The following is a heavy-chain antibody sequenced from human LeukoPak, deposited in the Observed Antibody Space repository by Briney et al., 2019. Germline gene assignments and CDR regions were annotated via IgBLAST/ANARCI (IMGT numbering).Heavy chain of an antibody. V-gene: IGHV3-48*01. J-gene: IGHJ4*02. CDR2: IGIDSGNT. D-gene: IGHD5-24*01. CDR1: GFTFSDYS. CDR3: ARDYKYAFDN. Sequence: GGSLRLSCAASGFTFSDYSMNWVRQAPGKGLEWSSYIGIDSGNTNYADSATRRFPIPGDKAKNSLYLQMHSLRVEDTAVYYCARDYKYAFDNWGQGTLVTASS.